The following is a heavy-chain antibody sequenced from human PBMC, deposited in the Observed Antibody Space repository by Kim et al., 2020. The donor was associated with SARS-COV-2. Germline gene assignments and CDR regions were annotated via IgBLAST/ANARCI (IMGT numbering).Heavy chain of an antibody. CDR3: ARGYSMAD. Sequence: ASVKVSCKASGYTFASYDINWVRQATGQGLEWMGWMNPNSGDTGLVQKFQGRVTMTRDTSISTAYMELSSLRSDDTAVYFCARGYSMADWGTGATVTVSS. CDR1: GYTFASYD. D-gene: IGHD2-21*01. V-gene: IGHV1-8*02. CDR2: MNPNSGDT. J-gene: IGHJ6*03.